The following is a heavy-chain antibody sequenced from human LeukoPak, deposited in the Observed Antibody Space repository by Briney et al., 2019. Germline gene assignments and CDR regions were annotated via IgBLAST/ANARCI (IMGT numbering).Heavy chain of an antibody. CDR1: GYTFTSYG. CDR3: ARDLYDPGYYDSSGYALGAFDI. Sequence: GASVKVSCKASGYTFTSYGISWVRQAPGQGLEWMGWISAYNGNTNYAQKLQGRVTMTTDTSTSTAYMELRSLRSDDTAVYYCARDLYDPGYYDSSGYALGAFDIWGQGTMVTVSS. J-gene: IGHJ3*02. CDR2: ISAYNGNT. D-gene: IGHD3-22*01. V-gene: IGHV1-18*01.